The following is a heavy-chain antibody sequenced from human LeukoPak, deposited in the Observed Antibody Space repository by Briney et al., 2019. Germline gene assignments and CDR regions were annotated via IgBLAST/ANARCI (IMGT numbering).Heavy chain of an antibody. CDR2: LSGSGAST. J-gene: IGHJ4*02. V-gene: IGHV3-23*01. CDR3: AKQKGYCSGGSCYYSDY. D-gene: IGHD2-15*01. CDR1: GFTFSSYA. Sequence: GGSLRLSCAASGFTFSSYAMSWVRQAPGKGLEWVSTLSGSGASTSYADSVKGRFTISRDNSKNTLYLQMNCLRAEDTARYYCAKQKGYCSGGSCYYSDYWSQGTLVTVSS.